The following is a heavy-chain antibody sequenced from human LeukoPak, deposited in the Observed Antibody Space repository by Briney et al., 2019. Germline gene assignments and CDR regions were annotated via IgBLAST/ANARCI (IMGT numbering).Heavy chain of an antibody. CDR3: ARAESSDYDFWSGYSLNWFDP. V-gene: IGHV1-18*01. CDR2: ISAYNGNT. Sequence: ASVKVSCKASGYTFTSYGISWVRQAPGQGLEWMGWISAYNGNTNYAQKLQGRVTMTTDTSTSTAYMELRSLRSDDTAVYYCARAESSDYDFWSGYSLNWFDPWGQGTLVTVSS. D-gene: IGHD3-3*01. J-gene: IGHJ5*02. CDR1: GYTFTSYG.